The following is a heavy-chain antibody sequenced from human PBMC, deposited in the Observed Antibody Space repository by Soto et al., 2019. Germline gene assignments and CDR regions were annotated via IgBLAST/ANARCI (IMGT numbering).Heavy chain of an antibody. V-gene: IGHV3-33*01. CDR3: ARGRDYYGMDV. J-gene: IGHJ6*02. CDR1: GFTFRSFG. Sequence: GGSLRLSCAASGFTFRSFGMHWVRQAPGKWLEWVAFIWYDGSNNYYADSVKGRFTISRDNSKNTVYLQVNSLRAEDTAVYYCARGRDYYGMDVWGQGTTVTVSS. CDR2: IWYDGSNN.